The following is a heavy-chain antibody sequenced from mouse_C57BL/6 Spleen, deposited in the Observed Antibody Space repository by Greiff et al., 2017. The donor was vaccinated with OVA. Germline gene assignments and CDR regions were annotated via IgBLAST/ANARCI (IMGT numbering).Heavy chain of an antibody. D-gene: IGHD2-4*01. Sequence: EVKLVESGGGLVQPKGSLTLSCAASGFSFNTYAMNWVRQAPGKGLEWVARIRSKSNNYATYYADSVKDRFTISRDDSESLLYLQMNNLKTEYTAMYYCVRLYYDYDEAWFAYWGQGTLVTVSA. CDR2: IRSKSNNYAT. V-gene: IGHV10-1*01. CDR3: VRLYYDYDEAWFAY. J-gene: IGHJ3*01. CDR1: GFSFNTYA.